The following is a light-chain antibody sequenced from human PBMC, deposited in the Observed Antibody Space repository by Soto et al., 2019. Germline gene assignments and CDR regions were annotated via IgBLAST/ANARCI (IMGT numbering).Light chain of an antibody. V-gene: IGKV4-1*01. CDR3: QQYCSTPFT. CDR2: WAS. CDR1: QNILYRSNNKNS. Sequence: VVTQSPVKLDLSLGERATISCKSSQNILYRSNNKNSLAWYQQKPGQPPKLLIYWASTRGAGIPDRFSGSGSGTDFTLTISSLQPEDLAVYYCQQYCSTPFTFGPGTKVDIK. J-gene: IGKJ3*01.